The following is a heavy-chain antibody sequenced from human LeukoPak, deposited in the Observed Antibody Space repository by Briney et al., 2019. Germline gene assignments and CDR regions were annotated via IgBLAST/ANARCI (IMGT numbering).Heavy chain of an antibody. CDR2: INPNSGGT. Sequence: GASVKVSCKASGYTFTGYYMHWVRQAPGQGLEWMGWINPNSGGTNYAQKFQGRVTMTRDTSISTAYMELSRLRSDDTAVYYCARDQGRIQLWSTQEDYWGQGTLVTVSS. D-gene: IGHD5-18*01. CDR1: GYTFTGYY. J-gene: IGHJ4*02. V-gene: IGHV1-2*02. CDR3: ARDQGRIQLWSTQEDY.